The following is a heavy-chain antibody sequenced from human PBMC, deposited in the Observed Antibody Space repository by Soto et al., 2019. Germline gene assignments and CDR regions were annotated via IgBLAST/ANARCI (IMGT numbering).Heavy chain of an antibody. CDR2: ISVTPGIT. Sequence: EMQLLESGGGLVQPGGSLRLSCAASGFTMSTYSVTWVRQAPGKGLEWVSGISVTPGITFYADSVKGRFTISRDSSKNAVYLQMNSLGAEDTAMYFCSKWSGYGDLWGQGTLVTVSS. CDR3: SKWSGYGDL. D-gene: IGHD5-12*01. J-gene: IGHJ4*02. V-gene: IGHV3-23*01. CDR1: GFTMSTYS.